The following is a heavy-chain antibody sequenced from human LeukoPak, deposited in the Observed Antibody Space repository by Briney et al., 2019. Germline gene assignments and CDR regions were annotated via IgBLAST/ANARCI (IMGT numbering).Heavy chain of an antibody. CDR1: GFTFSSYA. J-gene: IGHJ3*02. CDR2: ISYDGSNK. V-gene: IGHV3-30-3*01. CDR3: ARGKASGAVPVVTHIDAFDI. Sequence: GGFLRLSCAASGFTFSSYAMHWVRQAPGKGLEWVAVISYDGSNKYYADSVKGRFTISRDNSKNTLYLQVDTLRGDDTAFYYCARGKASGAVPVVTHIDAFDIWGQGTTVTVSS. D-gene: IGHD2-21*02.